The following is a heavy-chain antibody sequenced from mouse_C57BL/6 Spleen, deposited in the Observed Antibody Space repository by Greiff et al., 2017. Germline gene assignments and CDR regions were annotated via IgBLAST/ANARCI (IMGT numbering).Heavy chain of an antibody. Sequence: QVQLQQPGAELVKPGASVTLSCKASGYTFTSYWMHWVKQRSGQGLEWIGMIHPNSGSTNYNEKFKSKVTLTVDKSSSTAYMQLSSLTSENSAVYYCALITTVVATNYWGQGTTLTVSS. CDR3: ALITTVVATNY. CDR1: GYTFTSYW. J-gene: IGHJ2*01. V-gene: IGHV1-64*01. CDR2: IHPNSGST. D-gene: IGHD1-1*01.